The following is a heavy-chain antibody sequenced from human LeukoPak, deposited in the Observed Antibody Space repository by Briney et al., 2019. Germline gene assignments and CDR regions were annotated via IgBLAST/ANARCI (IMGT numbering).Heavy chain of an antibody. CDR1: GGSITNYY. Sequence: SETLSLTCTVSGGSITNYYWSWIRQPPGKGLEWIGYIFYSGSTSYNPSLKSRVTISVDKSKNQFSLRLSSVTAADTAVYYCARDSGYDPYYFDYWGQGALVTVS. CDR2: IFYSGST. D-gene: IGHD5-12*01. V-gene: IGHV4-59*12. J-gene: IGHJ4*02. CDR3: ARDSGYDPYYFDY.